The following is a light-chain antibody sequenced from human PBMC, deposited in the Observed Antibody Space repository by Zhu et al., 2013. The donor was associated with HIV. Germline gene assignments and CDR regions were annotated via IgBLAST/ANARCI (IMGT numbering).Light chain of an antibody. CDR1: QSVSSSY. J-gene: IGKJ2*01. CDR3: QQYGSSYT. V-gene: IGKV3-20*01. Sequence: EIVLTQSPGTLSLSPGERATLSCRASQSVSSSYLAWYQQKSGQAPRLLIYGASSRATGIPDRFSGSGSGTDFTLTITRLEPEDFAVYYCQQYGSSYTFGQGT. CDR2: GAS.